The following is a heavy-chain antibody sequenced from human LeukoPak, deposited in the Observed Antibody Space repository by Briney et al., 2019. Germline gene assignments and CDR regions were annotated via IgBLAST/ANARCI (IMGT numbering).Heavy chain of an antibody. CDR2: IRYDGSDK. CDR3: AKQRVLWSGYYAFDY. Sequence: GGSLRLSCAASGFTFNNYGMHWVRQAPGKGLEWVTFIRYDGSDKYYADSVKGRFTISRDKSQNTLHLQMNSLRAEDTAVYYCAKQRVLWSGYYAFDYWGQGTLVTVSS. J-gene: IGHJ4*02. CDR1: GFTFNNYG. D-gene: IGHD3-3*01. V-gene: IGHV3-30*02.